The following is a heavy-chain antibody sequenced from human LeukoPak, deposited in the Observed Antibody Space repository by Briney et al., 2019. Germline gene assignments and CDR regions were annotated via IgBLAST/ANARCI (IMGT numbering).Heavy chain of an antibody. J-gene: IGHJ4*02. CDR3: AKYIKNYGVFDY. V-gene: IGHV3-30*02. CDR1: GFIFSSYG. Sequence: PGGSLRLSCAASGFIFSSYGMHWVRQAPGKGLEWVAFIRYDGNNKDYADSVKGRFTISRDNSKNTLYLQMNSLRAEDTAVYYCAKYIKNYGVFDYWGQGTLVTVSS. CDR2: IRYDGNNK. D-gene: IGHD4-17*01.